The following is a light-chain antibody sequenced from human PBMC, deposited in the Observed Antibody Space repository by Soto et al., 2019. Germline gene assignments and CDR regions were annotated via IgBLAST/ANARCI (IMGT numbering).Light chain of an antibody. J-gene: IGLJ1*01. Sequence: QSVLTQPPSASGTPGQRVTISCSGSSSNIGRNTVSWYQQLPGTAPKLLIYSNNERPSGVPDRFSGSKSGTSASLAISGLQFEDEAGYYCASWDNSLNGYAFGAGTKVTVL. CDR2: SNN. CDR3: ASWDNSLNGYA. CDR1: SSNIGRNT. V-gene: IGLV1-44*01.